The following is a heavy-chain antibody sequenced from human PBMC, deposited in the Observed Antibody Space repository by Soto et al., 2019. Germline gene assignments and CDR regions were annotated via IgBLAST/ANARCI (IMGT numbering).Heavy chain of an antibody. D-gene: IGHD2-15*01. CDR1: GFSLSNYW. V-gene: IGHV3-74*01. J-gene: IGHJ4*02. CDR3: VRIRRGDVYPFGY. CDR2: INIDGSTT. Sequence: EVQLVESVGVSVQPGGSLRLSCAASGFSLSNYWMHWVLQAPGKGLVWVSRINIDGSTTTYADSVKGRFTISRDNAKNTLYLQMNSLRDEDTAVYYCVRIRRGDVYPFGYWCQGNLVTVSS.